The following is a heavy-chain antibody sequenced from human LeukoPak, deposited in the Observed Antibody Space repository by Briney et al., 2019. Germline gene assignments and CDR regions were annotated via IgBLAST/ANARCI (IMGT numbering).Heavy chain of an antibody. J-gene: IGHJ4*02. V-gene: IGHV4-39*01. CDR3: ARRVSNWNDYYFDY. CDR2: IYYSGST. CDR1: GGSISSSSYY. D-gene: IGHD1-20*01. Sequence: SETLSLTCTVSGGSISSSSYYWGGIRQPPGKGLEWIGSIYYSGSTYYNPSLKSRVTISVDTSNNQFSLKLSSVTAADTAVYYCARRVSNWNDYYFDYWGQGTLVTVSS.